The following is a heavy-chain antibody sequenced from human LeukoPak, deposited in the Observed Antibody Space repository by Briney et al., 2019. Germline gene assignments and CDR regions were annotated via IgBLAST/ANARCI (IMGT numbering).Heavy chain of an antibody. CDR2: IYTSGST. CDR1: GGSISSGSYY. CDR3: ARDGIAAAGTQAFDI. J-gene: IGHJ3*02. V-gene: IGHV4-61*02. D-gene: IGHD6-13*01. Sequence: SETLSLTCTVSGGSISSGSYYWSWIRQPAGKGLEWIGRIYTSGSTNYNPSLKSRVTISVDTSKNQFSLKLSSVTAADTAVYYCARDGIAAAGTQAFDIWGQGTMVTVSS.